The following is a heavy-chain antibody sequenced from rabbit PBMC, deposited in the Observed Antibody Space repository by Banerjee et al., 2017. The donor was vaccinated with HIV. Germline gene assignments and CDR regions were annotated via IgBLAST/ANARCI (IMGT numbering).Heavy chain of an antibody. J-gene: IGHJ4*01. CDR3: ARENGGYAGAGFNL. D-gene: IGHD4-2*01. Sequence: QEQLEESGGDLVKPEGSLTLTCTASGFSFSSSYWICWVRQAPGKGLEWIACIYTGSSGNTYYATWAKGRFTISKTSSTTVTLQMTSLTAADTAPYFCARENGGYAGAGFNLWGPGTLVTVS. V-gene: IGHV1S45*01. CDR2: IYTGSSGNT. CDR1: GFSFSSSYW.